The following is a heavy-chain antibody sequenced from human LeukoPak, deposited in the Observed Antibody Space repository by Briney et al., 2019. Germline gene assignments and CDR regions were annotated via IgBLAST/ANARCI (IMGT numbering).Heavy chain of an antibody. CDR2: IYYSGST. D-gene: IGHD1-26*01. CDR3: ARWRGELRTFDI. CDR1: GGSISSSSYC. Sequence: KPSETLSLTCTVSGGSISSSSYCWGWLRQPPGKGLEWIGSIYYSGSTYYNPSLKSRVTISVDTSKNQFSLKLSSVTAADTAVYYCARWRGELRTFDIWGQGTMVTVSS. J-gene: IGHJ3*02. V-gene: IGHV4-39*01.